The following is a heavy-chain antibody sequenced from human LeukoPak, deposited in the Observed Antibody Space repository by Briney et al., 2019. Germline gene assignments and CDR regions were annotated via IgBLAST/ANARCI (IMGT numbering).Heavy chain of an antibody. Sequence: WASVKVSCKVSGYTLTELSMHWLRQAPGKGLEWMGGFDPEDGETIYAQKFQGRVTITEDTSTDTAYMELSSLRSEDTAVYYCATVNPYDSSGYLPESWGQGTLVTVSS. CDR2: FDPEDGET. J-gene: IGHJ4*02. CDR3: ATVNPYDSSGYLPES. V-gene: IGHV1-24*01. D-gene: IGHD3-22*01. CDR1: GYTLTELS.